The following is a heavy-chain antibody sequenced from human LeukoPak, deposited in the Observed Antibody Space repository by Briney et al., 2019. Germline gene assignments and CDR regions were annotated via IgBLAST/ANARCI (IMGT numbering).Heavy chain of an antibody. CDR3: PARGYSDYGDAFDI. CDR2: ISSSGNTI. J-gene: IGHJ3*02. V-gene: IGHV3-11*04. CDR1: GFTFSDYY. Sequence: GGSLRLSCAASGFTFSDYYMSWIRQAPGKGLEWVSYISSSGNTIYYADSVKGRFTISRDNAKNSLYLQMSSLRAEDTAVYYCPARGYSDYGDAFDIWGQGTMVTVSS. D-gene: IGHD4-11*01.